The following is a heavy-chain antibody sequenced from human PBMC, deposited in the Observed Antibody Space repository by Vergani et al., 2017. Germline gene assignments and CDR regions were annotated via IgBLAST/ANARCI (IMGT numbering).Heavy chain of an antibody. D-gene: IGHD2-15*01. CDR2: IIPILGIA. CDR3: ARWNGGSYNWFDP. CDR1: GGTFSSYT. V-gene: IGHV1-69*02. J-gene: IGHJ5*02. Sequence: QVQLVQSGAEVKKPGSSVKVSCKASGGTFSSYTISWVRQAPGQGLEWMGRIIPILGIANYAQKFQGRVTITADKSTSTAYMELSSLRSEDTAVYYCARWNGGSYNWFDPWGQGTLVTVSS.